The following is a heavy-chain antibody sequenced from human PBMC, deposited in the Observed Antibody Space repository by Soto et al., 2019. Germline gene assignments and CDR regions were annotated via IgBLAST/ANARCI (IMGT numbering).Heavy chain of an antibody. V-gene: IGHV4-39*01. Sequence: LVTLSLTCTVAGGSISSSSYYWGWIRQPPGKGLEWIGSIYYSGSTYYNPSLKSRVTISVDTSKNQFSLKLSSVTAADTAVYYCARGVLMVYAIDYWGQGTLVTVSS. CDR1: GGSISSSSYY. CDR2: IYYSGST. D-gene: IGHD2-8*01. J-gene: IGHJ4*02. CDR3: ARGVLMVYAIDY.